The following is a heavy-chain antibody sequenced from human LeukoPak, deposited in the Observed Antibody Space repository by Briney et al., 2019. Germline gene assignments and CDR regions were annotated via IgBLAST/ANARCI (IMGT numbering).Heavy chain of an antibody. CDR2: IRYDGSNK. Sequence: GGSLRLSCAASGFTFSSYGMHWIRQAPGKGLEWVAFIRYDGSNKYYADSVKGRFTISRDNSKNTLYLQMNSLRAEDTAVYYCAKDLRGYSYGSDAFDIWGQGTMVTVSS. D-gene: IGHD5-18*01. V-gene: IGHV3-30*02. J-gene: IGHJ3*02. CDR3: AKDLRGYSYGSDAFDI. CDR1: GFTFSSYG.